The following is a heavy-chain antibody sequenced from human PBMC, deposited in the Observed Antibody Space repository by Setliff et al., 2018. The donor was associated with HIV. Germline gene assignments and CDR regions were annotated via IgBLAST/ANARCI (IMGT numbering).Heavy chain of an antibody. Sequence: PSETLSLTCTVSGDSISSGYYYWSWLRQPAGKGLEWIGRISTSGSTNYNPSLNSRVTISVDMSKNQFSLKMNSLTAADTALYYCVSSWYWDFDFWGQG. CDR2: ISTSGST. CDR3: VSSWYWDFDF. D-gene: IGHD6-13*01. J-gene: IGHJ4*02. V-gene: IGHV4-61*02. CDR1: GDSISSGYYY.